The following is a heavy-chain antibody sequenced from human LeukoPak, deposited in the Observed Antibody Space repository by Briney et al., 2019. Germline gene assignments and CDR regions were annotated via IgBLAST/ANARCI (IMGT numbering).Heavy chain of an antibody. J-gene: IGHJ3*02. CDR1: GFTFSSYG. V-gene: IGHV3-30*02. CDR3: ARARRRIAARPGAFDI. D-gene: IGHD6-13*01. CDR2: VRYDGNNK. Sequence: PGGSLRLSCAASGFTFSSYGMDWVRQAPGKGLEWVSFVRYDGNNKYYADSVKGRFTISRDNAKNSLYLQMNSLRAEDTAVYYCARARRRIAARPGAFDIWGQGTMVTVSS.